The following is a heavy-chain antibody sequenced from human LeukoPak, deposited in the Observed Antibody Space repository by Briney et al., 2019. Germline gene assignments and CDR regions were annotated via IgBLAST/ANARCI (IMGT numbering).Heavy chain of an antibody. CDR1: GFTVSSNY. Sequence: GGSLRLSCAASGFTVSSNYMSWVRQAPGKGPEWVSVIYSGGSTYYADSVKGRFTISRDNSKNTLYLQMNSLRAEDTAVYYCARAVRETNYYYYYMDAWGKGTTVTISS. V-gene: IGHV3-53*01. CDR3: ARAVRETNYYYYYMDA. D-gene: IGHD1-7*01. CDR2: IYSGGST. J-gene: IGHJ6*03.